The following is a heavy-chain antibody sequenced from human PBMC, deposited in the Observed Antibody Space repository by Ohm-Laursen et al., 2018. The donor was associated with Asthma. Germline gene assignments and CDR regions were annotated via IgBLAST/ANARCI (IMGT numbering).Heavy chain of an antibody. D-gene: IGHD6-13*01. Sequence: SLRLSCAASGFTFSSYWMHWVRQAPGKGLVWVSRINSDGSSTSYADSVKGRFTISRDNAKNTLYLQMNSLRAEDTAVYYCARSELRVEYSSSWYPFDYWGQGTLVTVSS. J-gene: IGHJ4*02. CDR3: ARSELRVEYSSSWYPFDY. CDR1: GFTFSSYW. CDR2: INSDGSST. V-gene: IGHV3-74*01.